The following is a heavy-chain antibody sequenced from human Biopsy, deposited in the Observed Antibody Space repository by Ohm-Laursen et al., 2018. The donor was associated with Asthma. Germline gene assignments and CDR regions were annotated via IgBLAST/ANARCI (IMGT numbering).Heavy chain of an antibody. Sequence: SLRLSCTASGFDFSGYTMNWVRQAPGKGLEWVSSISGLSRYNYYSDSLRGRVTISRDNAKSSLHLQMSSLRAEDTAVYFCARDFTIGSGSPFHFWGPGTLVTVSS. V-gene: IGHV3-21*01. CDR3: ARDFTIGSGSPFHF. D-gene: IGHD3-10*01. CDR2: ISGLSRYN. J-gene: IGHJ4*01. CDR1: GFDFSGYT.